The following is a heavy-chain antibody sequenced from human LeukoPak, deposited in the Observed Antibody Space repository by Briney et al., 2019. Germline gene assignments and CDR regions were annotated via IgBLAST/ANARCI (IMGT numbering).Heavy chain of an antibody. CDR2: IHHSGST. J-gene: IGHJ4*02. CDR3: ARLIYCSGGNCNLGYFDY. CDR1: GYSISSGYY. Sequence: SETLSLTCTVSGYSISSGYYWGWIRQPPGKGLEWIGSIHHSGSTYYNPSLKSRVTISVDTSKNLFSLNMSSVTAADTAVYYCARLIYCSGGNCNLGYFDYWGQGTLVTVSS. V-gene: IGHV4-38-2*02. D-gene: IGHD2-15*01.